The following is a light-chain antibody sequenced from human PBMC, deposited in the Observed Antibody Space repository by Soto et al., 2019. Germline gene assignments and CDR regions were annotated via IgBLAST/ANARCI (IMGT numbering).Light chain of an antibody. V-gene: IGKV3-20*01. CDR2: GAS. CDR1: QSVSSSF. CDR3: HQYGRSPVT. J-gene: IGKJ4*01. Sequence: IVLTQSPGTLSLSPGERATLSCMGSQSVSSSFLTWYQQKPGQAPRLLLYGASSRATGIPDRFSGSGSGTEFTLTISRVEPEDFAVYHCHQYGRSPVTFGGGTKVDIK.